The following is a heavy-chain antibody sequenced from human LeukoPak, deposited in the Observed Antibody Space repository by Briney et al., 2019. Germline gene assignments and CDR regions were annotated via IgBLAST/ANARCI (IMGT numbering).Heavy chain of an antibody. CDR3: ARHRSYYFDY. CDR2: IFYGGNT. CDR1: GGSISGSSYY. V-gene: IGHV4-39*01. Sequence: KASETLSLTCTVSGGSISGSSYYWGWIRQPPGKGLEWIGSIFYGGNTSYNPSLKSRVTISVDTSKNQFSLKVDPVTAADTAVFYCARHRSYYFDYWGQGMLVTVSS. J-gene: IGHJ4*02. D-gene: IGHD3-10*01.